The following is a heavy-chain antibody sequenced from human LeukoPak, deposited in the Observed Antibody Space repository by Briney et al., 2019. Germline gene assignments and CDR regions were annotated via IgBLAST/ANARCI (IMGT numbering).Heavy chain of an antibody. D-gene: IGHD5/OR15-5a*01. V-gene: IGHV3-30*18. CDR1: GFTFSSYG. CDR3: GKKVSYAFDN. J-gene: IGHJ3*02. Sequence: PGGSLRLSCVASGFTFSSYGMHWVRQAPGKGLEWEAFISYDGSNRYYVDSVKGRFTISRDSSKNTLYLQMNSLRPEDTAVYYCGKKVSYAFDNWGQGTMVTVSS. CDR2: ISYDGSNR.